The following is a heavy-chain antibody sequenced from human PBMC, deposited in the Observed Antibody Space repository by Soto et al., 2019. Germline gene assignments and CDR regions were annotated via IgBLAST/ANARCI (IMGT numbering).Heavy chain of an antibody. Sequence: SVKVSCKASGGTFSSYTISWVRQAPGQGLEWMGRIIPILGIANYAQKFQGRVTITADKSTSTAYMELSSLRSEDTAVYYCARVAVTIYYYYGMDVWGQGTTVTVSS. CDR1: GGTFSSYT. J-gene: IGHJ6*02. CDR3: ARVAVTIYYYYGMDV. CDR2: IIPILGIA. V-gene: IGHV1-69*02. D-gene: IGHD4-4*01.